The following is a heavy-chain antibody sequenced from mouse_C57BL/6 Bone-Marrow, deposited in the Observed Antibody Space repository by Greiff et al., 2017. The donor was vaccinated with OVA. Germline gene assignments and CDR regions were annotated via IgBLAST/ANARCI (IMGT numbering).Heavy chain of an antibody. CDR1: GYTFTSYW. J-gene: IGHJ2*01. CDR2: IYPGSGST. Sequence: QVQLQQPGAELVKPGASVKMSCKASGYTFTSYWITWVKQRPGQGLEWIGDIYPGSGSTNYNEKFKSKATLTVDKPSSTAYMQLSSLTSEDSAVYYCALYDYDVVDYWGQGTTLTVSS. D-gene: IGHD2-4*01. CDR3: ALYDYDVVDY. V-gene: IGHV1-55*01.